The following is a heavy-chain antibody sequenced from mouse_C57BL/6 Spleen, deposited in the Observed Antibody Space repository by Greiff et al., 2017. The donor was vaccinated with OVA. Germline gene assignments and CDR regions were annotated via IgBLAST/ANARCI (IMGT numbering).Heavy chain of an antibody. CDR2: INPNNGGT. D-gene: IGHD1-1*01. J-gene: IGHJ2*01. CDR1: GYTFTDYY. CDR3: ARTPHYYGSPLYYFDY. V-gene: IGHV1-26*01. Sequence: EMQLQQSGPELVKPGASVKISCKASGYTFTDYYMNWVKQSHGKSLEWIGAINPNNGGTSYNQKFKGKATLNVDKSSSTAYMELRSLTSEDSAVYYCARTPHYYGSPLYYFDYWGQGTTLTVSS.